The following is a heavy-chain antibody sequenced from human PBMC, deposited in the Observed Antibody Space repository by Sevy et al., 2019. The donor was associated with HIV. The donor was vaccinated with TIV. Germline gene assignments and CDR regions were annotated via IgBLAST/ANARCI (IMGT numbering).Heavy chain of an antibody. CDR3: ARIDYGDYERTWEYYMGV. Sequence: GGSLRLSCAASGFTFSTYSMNWVRQAPGKGLEWVSSISSSSTYIYYADSVKGRFTISRNNAKNSLFLQMNSLRAEDTAVYFCARIDYGDYERTWEYYMGVWGKGTTVTVSS. CDR1: GFTFSTYS. V-gene: IGHV3-21*01. J-gene: IGHJ6*03. CDR2: ISSSSTYI. D-gene: IGHD4-17*01.